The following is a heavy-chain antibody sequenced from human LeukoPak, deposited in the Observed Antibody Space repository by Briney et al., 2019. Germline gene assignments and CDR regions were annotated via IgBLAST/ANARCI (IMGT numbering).Heavy chain of an antibody. CDR3: AREVNPLDSSGYYYVDY. D-gene: IGHD3-22*01. Sequence: SETLSLTCTVSGYSISSGYYWGWIRQPPGKGLEWIGSIYHSGSTYYNPSLKSRVTISVDTSKNQFSLKLSSVTAADTAAYYCAREVNPLDSSGYYYVDYWGQGTLVTVSS. J-gene: IGHJ4*02. CDR1: GYSISSGYY. CDR2: IYHSGST. V-gene: IGHV4-38-2*02.